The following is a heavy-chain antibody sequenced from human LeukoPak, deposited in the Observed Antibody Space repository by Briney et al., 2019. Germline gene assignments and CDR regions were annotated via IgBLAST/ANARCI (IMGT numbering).Heavy chain of an antibody. CDR2: ISSSSSTI. D-gene: IGHD3-10*01. Sequence: PGGSLRLSCAASGFTFSSYSMNWVRQAPGKGLEWVSYISSSSSTIYYADSVKGRFTISRDNAKNSLYLQMNSLRAEDTAVYYCAKDRFTYMVRGLPLYFDYWGQGTLVTVSS. J-gene: IGHJ4*02. CDR1: GFTFSSYS. V-gene: IGHV3-48*01. CDR3: AKDRFTYMVRGLPLYFDY.